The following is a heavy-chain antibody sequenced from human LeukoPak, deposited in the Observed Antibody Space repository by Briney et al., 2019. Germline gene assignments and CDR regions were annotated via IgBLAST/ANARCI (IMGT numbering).Heavy chain of an antibody. CDR2: INHSGST. CDR3: ARGLLWFGESPHYYYGMDV. J-gene: IGHJ6*02. CDR1: GGSLSGYY. Sequence: SETLSLTCAVYGGSLSGYYWSWIRQPPGKGLEWIGEINHSGSTNYNPSLKSRVTISVDTSKNQFSLKLSSVTAADTAVYYCARGLLWFGESPHYYYGMDVWGQGTTVTVSS. V-gene: IGHV4-34*01. D-gene: IGHD3-10*01.